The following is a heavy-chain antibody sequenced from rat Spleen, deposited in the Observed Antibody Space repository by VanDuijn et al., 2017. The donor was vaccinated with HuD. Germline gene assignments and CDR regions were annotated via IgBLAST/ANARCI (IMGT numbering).Heavy chain of an antibody. CDR2: ISYDGSST. D-gene: IGHD1-10*01. Sequence: EVQLVESDGGLVQPGRSLKLSCAASGFTFSDYYMAWVRQAPTKGLEWVATISYDGSSTYYRDSVKGRFTVSRDNAKSTLYLQMDSLRSEDTATYYCARPKQLRYFDYWGQGVMVTVSS. J-gene: IGHJ2*01. CDR3: ARPKQLRYFDY. V-gene: IGHV5-29*01. CDR1: GFTFSDYY.